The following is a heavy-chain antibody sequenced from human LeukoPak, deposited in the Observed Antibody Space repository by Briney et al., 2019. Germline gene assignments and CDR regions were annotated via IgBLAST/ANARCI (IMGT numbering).Heavy chain of an antibody. Sequence: ASVKVSCKASGGTFSSYAISWVRQAPGQGLEWMGIINPSGGSTHYAQKFQGRVTLTRDTSTSTVYMELSSLRSEDTAVYYCARDLNYNFDYWGQGTLVTVSS. D-gene: IGHD1-1*01. V-gene: IGHV1-46*01. CDR3: ARDLNYNFDY. CDR2: INPSGGST. CDR1: GGTFSSYA. J-gene: IGHJ4*02.